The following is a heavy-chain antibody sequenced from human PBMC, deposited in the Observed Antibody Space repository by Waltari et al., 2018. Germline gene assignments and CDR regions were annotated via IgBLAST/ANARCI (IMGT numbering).Heavy chain of an antibody. CDR1: GFTFSSYA. Sequence: EVQLLESGGGLVQPGGSLRLSCAASGFTFSSYAMSWVRQAPGQGLEWVSSISSSSSYIYYAESVKGGFTISRDNAKNARYLKMNSLRAEDTAVYYCARATYYYGSGSYYKIDYWGQGTLVIVSS. V-gene: IGHV3-21*01. CDR3: ARATYYYGSGSYYKIDY. J-gene: IGHJ4*02. CDR2: ISSSSSYI. D-gene: IGHD3-10*01.